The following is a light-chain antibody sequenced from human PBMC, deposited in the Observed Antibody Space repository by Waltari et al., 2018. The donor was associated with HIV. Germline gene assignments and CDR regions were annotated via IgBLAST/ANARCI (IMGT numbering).Light chain of an antibody. J-gene: IGLJ1*01. Sequence: QSALTQPASVSGSPGQSMTISCTGTSRDGGSYNLVSWYQHHPGKAPKAKIFEVTKRPSGVPDRFSGSKSFNTASLTISGLQPEDEADYFCCSYAGRFTYVFGTGTKVTVL. CDR1: SRDGGSYNL. CDR2: EVT. CDR3: CSYAGRFTYV. V-gene: IGLV2-23*02.